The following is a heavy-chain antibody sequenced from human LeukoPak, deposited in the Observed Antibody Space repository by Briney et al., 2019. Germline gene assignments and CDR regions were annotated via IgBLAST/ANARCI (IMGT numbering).Heavy chain of an antibody. J-gene: IGHJ5*02. V-gene: IGHV3-21*01. CDR2: ISSSSRYI. D-gene: IGHD5/OR15-5a*01. CDR3: ARGLPLQFIVRALDP. CDR1: GFTFSTYS. Sequence: GGSLRLSCSASGFTFSTYSMNWVRQAPGKGLEWVSSISSSSRYIYYADSVKGRFTISRDDAKNSLYLQMNSLTVEDTAVYYCARGLPLQFIVRALDPRGRGTLVTVSS.